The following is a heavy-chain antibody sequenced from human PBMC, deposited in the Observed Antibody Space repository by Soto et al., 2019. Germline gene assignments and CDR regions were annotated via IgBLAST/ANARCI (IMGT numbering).Heavy chain of an antibody. CDR1: GGSFSGYY. V-gene: IGHV4-34*01. CDR2: INHSGST. CDR3: ARGPLQRILRRGPNTIAVWVY. D-gene: IGHD6-19*01. Sequence: PSETLSLTCAVYGGSFSGYYWSWIRQPPGKGLEWIGEINHSGSTNYNPSLKSRVTISVDTSKNQFSLKLSSVTAADTAVYYCARGPLQRILRRGPNTIAVWVYWGQGTLVTVSS. J-gene: IGHJ4*02.